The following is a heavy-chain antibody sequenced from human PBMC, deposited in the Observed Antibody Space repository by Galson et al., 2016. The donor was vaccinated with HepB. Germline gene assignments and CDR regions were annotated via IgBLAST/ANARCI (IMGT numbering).Heavy chain of an antibody. V-gene: IGHV3-7*01. CDR2: IAPDGGEK. J-gene: IGHJ4*02. D-gene: IGHD3-10*01. Sequence: SLRLSCAASGFTFSTCWLSWVRQAPGKGLEWVANIAPDGGEKYFVDSVKGRFSISRDNSKNSLNLQMNSLRGEDTAVYYCARTMIRGVVGALVFDSWGQGTLVTVSS. CDR1: GFTFSTCW. CDR3: ARTMIRGVVGALVFDS.